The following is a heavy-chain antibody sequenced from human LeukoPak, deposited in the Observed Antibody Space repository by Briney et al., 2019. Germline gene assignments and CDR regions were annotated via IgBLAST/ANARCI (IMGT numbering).Heavy chain of an antibody. CDR1: GFTFSTSW. CDR2: IKPDGSEK. CDR3: ARDRGYSSFDY. D-gene: IGHD6-19*01. Sequence: PGGSLRLSCAASGFTFSTSWMNWVRQAPGKGLEWVASIKPDGSEKYSVDSVRGRFTISRDNAKNSLYLQMNSLRAEDTAVYYCARDRGYSSFDYWGQGTLVTVSS. J-gene: IGHJ4*02. V-gene: IGHV3-7*01.